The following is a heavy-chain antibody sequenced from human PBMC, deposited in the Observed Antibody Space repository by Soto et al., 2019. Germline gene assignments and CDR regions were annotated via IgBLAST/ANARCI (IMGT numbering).Heavy chain of an antibody. CDR3: ARGSTDSYPGSRIFDF. CDR2: ITDTGGDA. V-gene: IGHV3-23*01. CDR1: GLTFGSRA. J-gene: IGHJ4*02. Sequence: GGSLRLSCVASGLTFGSRAMSWVRQAPGEGLQWVSTITDTGGDAKYADSVRGRFVISRDNSKKTLYLQMTSLTAEDSAMYFCARGSTDSYPGSRIFDFWRRGTLVTV. D-gene: IGHD3-10*01.